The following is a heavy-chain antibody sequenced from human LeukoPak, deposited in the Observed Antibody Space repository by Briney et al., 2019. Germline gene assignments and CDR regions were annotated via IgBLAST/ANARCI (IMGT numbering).Heavy chain of an antibody. D-gene: IGHD1-20*01. Sequence: PGGSLRLSCAASGFTFSTYAMSWVRQAPGKGQEWVSAISGRGVSTSYADSVRGRFTISRDNSKNTLYPQMNSLRAEDTAVYYCAKAASGNWNDVSDYWGQGTLVTVSS. J-gene: IGHJ4*02. CDR3: AKAASGNWNDVSDY. CDR1: GFTFSTYA. V-gene: IGHV3-23*01. CDR2: ISGRGVST.